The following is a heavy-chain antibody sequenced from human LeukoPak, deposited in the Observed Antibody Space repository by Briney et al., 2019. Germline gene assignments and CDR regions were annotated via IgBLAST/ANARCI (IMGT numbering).Heavy chain of an antibody. D-gene: IGHD4-23*01. CDR2: FDPEDGET. CDR1: GYTLTELS. Sequence: ASVKVSCKVSGYTLTELSMHWVRQAPGKGLEWMGGFDPEDGETIYAQKFQGRVTMTEDTSTDTAYMELSSLRSDDTAVYYCARGSVVTDYFDYWGQGTLVTVSS. V-gene: IGHV1-24*01. J-gene: IGHJ4*02. CDR3: ARGSVVTDYFDY.